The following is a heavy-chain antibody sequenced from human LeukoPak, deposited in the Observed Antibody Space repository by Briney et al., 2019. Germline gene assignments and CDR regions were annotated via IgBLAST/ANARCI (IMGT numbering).Heavy chain of an antibody. Sequence: GGSLRLSRVVSGFSVRNNYVSWVRQAPGKGLEWVSVIYAGDTIHYADSVKGRFTISRDNSKNTVYLQMNSLRAEDTALYYCATIGTGDYREDSWGQGTPVTVSS. CDR2: IYAGDTI. D-gene: IGHD3/OR15-3a*01. V-gene: IGHV3-66*01. J-gene: IGHJ4*02. CDR1: GFSVRNNY. CDR3: ATIGTGDYREDS.